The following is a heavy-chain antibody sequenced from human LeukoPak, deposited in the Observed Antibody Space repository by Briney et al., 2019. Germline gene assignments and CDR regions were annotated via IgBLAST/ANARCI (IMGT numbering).Heavy chain of an antibody. J-gene: IGHJ4*02. CDR1: GGTFSSYA. CDR3: ARVEEYGYNYFDY. D-gene: IGHD5-24*01. CDR2: IIPIFGTA. V-gene: IGHV1-69*13. Sequence: ASVKVSCKASGGTFSSYAISWVRQAPGQGLEWMGGIIPIFGTANYAQKFQGRVTITADESTSTAYMELSSLRSEDTAVYYCARVEEYGYNYFDYWGQGTLVTVSS.